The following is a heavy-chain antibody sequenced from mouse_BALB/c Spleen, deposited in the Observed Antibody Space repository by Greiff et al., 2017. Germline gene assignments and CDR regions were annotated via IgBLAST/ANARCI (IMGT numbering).Heavy chain of an antibody. D-gene: IGHD1-1*01. V-gene: IGHV1-15*01. CDR3: TRATVAYWYFDV. Sequence: QVQLQQSGAELVRPGASVTLSCKASGYTFTDYEMHWVKQTPVHGLEWIGAIDPETGGTAYNQKFKGKATLTADKSSSTAYMELRSLTSEDSAVYYCTRATVAYWYFDVWGAGTTVTVSS. CDR2: IDPETGGT. J-gene: IGHJ1*01. CDR1: GYTFTDYE.